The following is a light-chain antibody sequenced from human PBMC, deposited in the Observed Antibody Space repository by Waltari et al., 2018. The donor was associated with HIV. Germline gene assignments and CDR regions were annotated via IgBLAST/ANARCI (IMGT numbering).Light chain of an antibody. J-gene: IGLJ1*01. CDR1: STYVDTF. CDR2: DVN. V-gene: IGLV2-11*01. Sequence: QSALTQPHSVSGSPGQSLTIPCTGTSTYVDTFVSWYQQHPGKAPKVIIFDVNKRPPGVPDRFSGSKSGNTASLTISGLQAEDEADYYCCSHAGNFIFVFGTGTKVTVL. CDR3: CSHAGNFIFV.